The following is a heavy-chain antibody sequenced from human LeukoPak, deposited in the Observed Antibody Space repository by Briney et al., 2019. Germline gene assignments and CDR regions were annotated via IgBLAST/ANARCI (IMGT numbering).Heavy chain of an antibody. CDR3: ARDLSAGGYGTIDY. CDR1: GGSISSGDYY. V-gene: IGHV4-30-4*01. CDR2: IYYGGST. Sequence: SETLSLTCTVSGGSISSGDYYWSWIRQPPGKGLEWIGYIYYGGSTYYNPSLKSRVTISVDTSKNQFSLKLSSVTAADTAVYYCARDLSAGGYGTIDYWGQGTLVTVSS. D-gene: IGHD5-12*01. J-gene: IGHJ4*02.